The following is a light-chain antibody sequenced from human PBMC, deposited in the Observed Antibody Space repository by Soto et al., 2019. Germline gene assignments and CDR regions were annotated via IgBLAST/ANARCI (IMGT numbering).Light chain of an antibody. CDR3: SSYAGSNTPYV. J-gene: IGLJ1*01. V-gene: IGLV2-8*01. CDR2: EVS. Sequence: QSALTQPPSASGSPGQSVTISSTGTSSDVGGYNYVSWYQQHPGKAPKLMIFEVSKRPSGVPDRFSGSKSGNTASLTVSGLQAEDEADYYCSSYAGSNTPYVFGTGTQLTVL. CDR1: SSDVGGYNY.